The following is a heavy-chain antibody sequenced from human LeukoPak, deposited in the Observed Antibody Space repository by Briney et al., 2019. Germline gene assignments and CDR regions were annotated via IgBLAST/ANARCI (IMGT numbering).Heavy chain of an antibody. J-gene: IGHJ4*02. Sequence: ASVTVSFKSSGYRCTNYHGDCVRQAPRQRLERVVDLSPKNGVTNYTQKFKGRVTMTRDTSVSTVYMKMTSLTSDDTAVYFCARDGLRPTAGDYWGQGTLVTVSS. V-gene: IGHV1-2*02. D-gene: IGHD4-17*01. CDR1: GYRCTNYH. CDR2: LSPKNGVT. CDR3: ARDGLRPTAGDY.